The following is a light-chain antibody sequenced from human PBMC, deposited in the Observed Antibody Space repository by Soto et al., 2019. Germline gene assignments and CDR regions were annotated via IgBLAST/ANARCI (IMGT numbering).Light chain of an antibody. CDR3: GADHGSGSNFVYLV. J-gene: IGLJ2*01. CDR1: SGYSNYK. CDR2: VGTGGIVG. Sequence: QSVLTQPPSASASLGASATLTCTLSSGYSNYKVDWYQQRPGKGPRFVMRVGTGGIVGSKGDGIPDRFSVLGSGLNRYLTIKNIQEEDESDYHCGADHGSGSNFVYLVFGGGTKLTVL. V-gene: IGLV9-49*01.